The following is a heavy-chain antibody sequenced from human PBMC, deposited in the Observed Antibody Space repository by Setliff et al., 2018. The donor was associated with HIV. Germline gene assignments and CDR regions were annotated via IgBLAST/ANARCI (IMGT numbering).Heavy chain of an antibody. CDR2: IIPNSGGT. CDR3: ARGPGAFGGTSVQNFDY. Sequence: AASVKVSCKASGYTFTAYYIHWVRQAPGQGLEWMGRIIPNSGGTNYAQRFQGRVTLTRDTSSNTAYMELRRLTSEDTAVYYCARGPGAFGGTSVQNFDYWGQGTLVTVSS. V-gene: IGHV1-2*06. J-gene: IGHJ4*02. CDR1: GYTFTAYY. D-gene: IGHD3-16*01.